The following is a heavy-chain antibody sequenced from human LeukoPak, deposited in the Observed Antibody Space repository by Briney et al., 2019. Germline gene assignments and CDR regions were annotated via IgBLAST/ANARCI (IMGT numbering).Heavy chain of an antibody. CDR3: ATSGTTGSSFDY. J-gene: IGHJ4*02. CDR1: GFTFSSYS. V-gene: IGHV4-34*08. CDR2: INHSGST. D-gene: IGHD1-26*01. Sequence: GSLRLSCAASGFTFSSYSMNWVRQPPGKGLEWIGEINHSGSTNYNPSLKSRVTISVDTSKNQFSLKLSSVTAADTAVYYCATSGTTGSSFDYWGQGTLVTVSS.